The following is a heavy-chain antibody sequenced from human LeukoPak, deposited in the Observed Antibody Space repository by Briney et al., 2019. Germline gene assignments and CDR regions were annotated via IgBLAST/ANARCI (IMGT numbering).Heavy chain of an antibody. CDR3: ARDSRLNHGAARRSIPQIDI. V-gene: IGHV1-18*01. D-gene: IGHD6-6*01. Sequence: ASVKVSCKASGGTFSSYAISWVRQAPGQGLEWMGWISAYNGNTNYAQKLQGRVTMTTDTSTSTAYMELRSLRSDDTAVYYCARDSRLNHGAARRSIPQIDIWGQGTMVTVSS. CDR2: ISAYNGNT. J-gene: IGHJ3*02. CDR1: GGTFSSYA.